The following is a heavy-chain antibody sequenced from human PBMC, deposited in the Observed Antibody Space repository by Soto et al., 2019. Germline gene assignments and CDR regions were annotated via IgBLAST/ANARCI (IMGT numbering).Heavy chain of an antibody. J-gene: IGHJ4*02. CDR3: AKDKIAVAGIFDY. D-gene: IGHD6-19*01. CDR1: GFTFSSYA. CDR2: ISNNGVST. Sequence: GGSLRLSCSASGFTFSSYAIHWVRQAPGKGLEYVSAISNNGVSTYYADSVKGRFTISRDNSKNTLYLQMNSLRAEDTAVYYCAKDKIAVAGIFDYWGQGTLVTVSS. V-gene: IGHV3-64*04.